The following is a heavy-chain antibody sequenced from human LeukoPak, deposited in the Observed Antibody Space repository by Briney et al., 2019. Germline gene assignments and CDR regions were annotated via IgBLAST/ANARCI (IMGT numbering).Heavy chain of an antibody. D-gene: IGHD6-13*01. CDR2: ISGSGGST. V-gene: IGHV3-23*01. CDR1: GFTFSSYA. CDR3: AKLPGYSSSWMWFDY. J-gene: IGHJ4*02. Sequence: GRSLRLSCAASGFTFSSYAMSWVRQAPGKGLEWVSAISGSGGSTYYADSVKGRFTISRDNSKNTLYLQMNSLRAEDTAVYYCAKLPGYSSSWMWFDYWGQGTLVTVSS.